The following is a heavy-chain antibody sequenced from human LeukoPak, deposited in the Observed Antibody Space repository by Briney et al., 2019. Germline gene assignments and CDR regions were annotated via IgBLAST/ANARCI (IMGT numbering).Heavy chain of an antibody. Sequence: GGSLRLSCAASGFTFRIYAMNWVRQAPGKGLEWVSGISDSGDSTYYADSVKGRFTISRDNSKNTLYLQMNSLRAEDTAVYYCARDGYSDCSGGSCYFEYWGQGTLVTVSS. J-gene: IGHJ4*02. CDR2: ISDSGDST. CDR3: ARDGYSDCSGGSCYFEY. CDR1: GFTFRIYA. D-gene: IGHD2-15*01. V-gene: IGHV3-23*01.